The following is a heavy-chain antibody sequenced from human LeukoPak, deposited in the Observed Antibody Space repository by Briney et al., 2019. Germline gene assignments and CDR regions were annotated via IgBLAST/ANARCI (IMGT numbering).Heavy chain of an antibody. Sequence: SETLSLTCAVYGGSFTTYYWSWIRQPPGKGLEWIGEISHNGATNYNPSLKSRVTISEDTSKNQISLKLNSVTAADTASYYCARGNYYYGMDVWGQGTTVTVSS. V-gene: IGHV4-34*01. CDR3: ARGNYYYGMDV. J-gene: IGHJ6*02. CDR1: GGSFTTYY. CDR2: ISHNGAT.